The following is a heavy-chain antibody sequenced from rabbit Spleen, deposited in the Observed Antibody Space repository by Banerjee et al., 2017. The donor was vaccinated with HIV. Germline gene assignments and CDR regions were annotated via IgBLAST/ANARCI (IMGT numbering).Heavy chain of an antibody. J-gene: IGHJ6*01. D-gene: IGHD8-1*01. Sequence: QEQLEESGGGLVKPEGSLTLTCKASGFPFSNKAVMCWVRQAPGKGLEWIGCIYTGNGKTYYASWAKGRFTISKSSSTTVTLQMTSLTVADTATYFCARDTGSSFSSYGMDLWGPGTLVTVS. CDR3: ARDTGSSFSSYGMDL. CDR1: GFPFSNKAV. CDR2: IYTGNGKT. V-gene: IGHV1S45*01.